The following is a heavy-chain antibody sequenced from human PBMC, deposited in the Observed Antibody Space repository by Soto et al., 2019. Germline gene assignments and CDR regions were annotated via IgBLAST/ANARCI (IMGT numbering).Heavy chain of an antibody. CDR1: GRTFNNFA. Sequence: QVVLLQSGAEVKEPGSSVRVSCQVSGRTFNNFAFSWVRQAPGHGPEWMGGIVVDSNTAEYSQRFQDRVTITADTATDTLYMELGSLTFEDTAVYYCARAIKRWEVNYYFDCWGQGTLITVSS. V-gene: IGHV1-69*14. CDR2: IVVDSNTA. D-gene: IGHD1-26*01. J-gene: IGHJ4*02. CDR3: ARAIKRWEVNYYFDC.